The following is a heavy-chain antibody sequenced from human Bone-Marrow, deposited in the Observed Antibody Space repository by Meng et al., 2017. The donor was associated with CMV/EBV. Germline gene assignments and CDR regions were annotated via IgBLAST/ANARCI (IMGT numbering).Heavy chain of an antibody. CDR2: IYWNDDK. J-gene: IGHJ3*02. Sequence: SGPTLVTPTQTLTLTCTFSGFSLITSGVDVGWIRQPPGKALEWLALIYWNDDKRYSPSLKSRLTITKDTSKNQVVLTMTNMDPVDTATYYCAHRPSGTTNNAFDIWGQGTMVTVSS. CDR3: AHRPSGTTNNAFDI. V-gene: IGHV2-5*01. CDR1: GFSLITSGVD. D-gene: IGHD1-7*01.